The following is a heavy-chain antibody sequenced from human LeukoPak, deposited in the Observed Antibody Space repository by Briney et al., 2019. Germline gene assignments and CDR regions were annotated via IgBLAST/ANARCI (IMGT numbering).Heavy chain of an antibody. CDR3: ARDHYYDSSGYYY. CDR2: ISSSGSTI. V-gene: IGHV3-48*03. J-gene: IGHJ4*02. D-gene: IGHD3-22*01. Sequence: GGSLRLSCAASGFTFSSYAMSWVRQAPGKGLEWVSYISSSGSTIYYADSVKGRFTISRDNAKNSLYLQMNSLRAEDTAVYYCARDHYYDSSGYYYWGQGTLVTVSS. CDR1: GFTFSSYA.